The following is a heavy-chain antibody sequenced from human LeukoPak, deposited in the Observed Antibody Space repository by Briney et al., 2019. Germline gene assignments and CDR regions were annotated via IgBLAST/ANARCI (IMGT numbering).Heavy chain of an antibody. CDR3: AKDKMFYYDSSGYYPDAFDI. CDR1: GFTFSSYG. J-gene: IGHJ3*02. CDR2: ISYDESNK. V-gene: IGHV3-30*18. Sequence: GGSLRLSCAASGFTFSSYGMHWVRQAPGKGLEWVAVISYDESNKYYADSVKGRFTISRDNSKNTLYLQMNSLRAEDTAVYYCAKDKMFYYDSSGYYPDAFDIWGQGTMVTVSS. D-gene: IGHD3-22*01.